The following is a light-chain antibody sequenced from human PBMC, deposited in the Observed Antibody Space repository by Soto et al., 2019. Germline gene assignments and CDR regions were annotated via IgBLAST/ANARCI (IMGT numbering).Light chain of an antibody. J-gene: IGKJ5*01. CDR3: QQTYSTPIT. CDR2: ATS. Sequence: DIQMTQSPSSLSASVGDRVTITCRASQSVSSYLNWYQQKPGNAPKVLIYATSSLHSGVPSRFSGSGSGTDFTLTISSLQPEDCATYYCQQTYSTPITFGQGTRLEIK. CDR1: QSVSSY. V-gene: IGKV1-39*01.